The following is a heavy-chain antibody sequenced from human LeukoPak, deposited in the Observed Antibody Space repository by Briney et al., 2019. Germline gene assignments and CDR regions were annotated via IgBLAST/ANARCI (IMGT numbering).Heavy chain of an antibody. D-gene: IGHD2-2*01. J-gene: IGHJ4*02. Sequence: GGSLRLSCAASGFTISDYSMSWIRQAPGKGLEWVSHISSGGTTIYYADSVKGRFTISSDNAKNSLDLQMNSLRAEDTAVYYCARVASNIPAARVSFDYWGQGTLVTVSS. CDR2: ISSGGTTI. CDR3: ARVASNIPAARVSFDY. CDR1: GFTISDYS. V-gene: IGHV3-11*04.